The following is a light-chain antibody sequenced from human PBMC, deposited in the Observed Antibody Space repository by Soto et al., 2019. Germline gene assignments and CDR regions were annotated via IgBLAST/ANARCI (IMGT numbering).Light chain of an antibody. J-gene: IGLJ2*01. CDR1: SGSIASNY. CDR3: QSYHSTEGVV. Sequence: NFMLTQPHSVSESPGKTVTISCTGSSGSIASNYVQWYQQRPGSAPTTVIYEDNQRPSGVPDRFSGSIDSSSNSASLTISGLKTEDEADYYCQSYHSTEGVVFGGGTKLTVL. V-gene: IGLV6-57*02. CDR2: EDN.